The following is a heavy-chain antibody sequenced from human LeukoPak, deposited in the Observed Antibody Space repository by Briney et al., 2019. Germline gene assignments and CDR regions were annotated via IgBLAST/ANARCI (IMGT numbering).Heavy chain of an antibody. Sequence: PVRAVRLSCAGCGLTLGSEEISGVGQSLGKGLEWVSSISGSGAMTYYADSVKGRFTISSDNAMDTLSLQVNSLRADDTDVYYCVKDRVDGSGSQFDSWGQGSLVIVSS. CDR2: ISGSGAMT. CDR3: VKDRVDGSGSQFDS. J-gene: IGHJ4*02. V-gene: IGHV3-23*01. CDR1: GLTLGSEE. D-gene: IGHD3-10*01.